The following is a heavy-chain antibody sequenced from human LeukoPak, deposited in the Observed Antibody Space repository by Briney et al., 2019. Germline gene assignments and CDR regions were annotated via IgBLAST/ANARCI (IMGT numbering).Heavy chain of an antibody. CDR3: ARGDFWSGYSFDY. D-gene: IGHD3-3*01. Sequence: PGRSLRLSCAASGFTFSSYAMHWVRQAPGKGLEWVAVISYDGSNKYYADSVKGRFTISRDNSKNTLYLQMNGLRAEDTAVYYCARGDFWSGYSFDYWGQGTLVTVSS. J-gene: IGHJ4*02. CDR2: ISYDGSNK. CDR1: GFTFSSYA. V-gene: IGHV3-30-3*01.